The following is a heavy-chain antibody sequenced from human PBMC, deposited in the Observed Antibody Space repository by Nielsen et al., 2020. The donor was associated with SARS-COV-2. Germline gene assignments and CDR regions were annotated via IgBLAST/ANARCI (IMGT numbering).Heavy chain of an antibody. CDR3: AISYYDILTGYYNYYYGMDV. D-gene: IGHD3-9*01. J-gene: IGHJ6*02. Sequence: ASVKVSCKASGYTFINYGISWVRQAPGQGLEWMGWISAYNGNTNYAQKLQSRVTMTTDTSTSTAYMELRSLRSDDTAVYYCAISYYDILTGYYNYYYGMDVWGQGTTVTVSS. V-gene: IGHV1-18*01. CDR2: ISAYNGNT. CDR1: GYTFINYG.